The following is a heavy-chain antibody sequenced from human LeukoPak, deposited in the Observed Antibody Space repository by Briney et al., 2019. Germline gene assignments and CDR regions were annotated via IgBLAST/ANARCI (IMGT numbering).Heavy chain of an antibody. J-gene: IGHJ4*02. Sequence: GGSLRLSCAASGFTFSSYGMHWVRQAPGKGLEWVAFIRYDGSNKYYADSVKGRLTISRDNSKNTLYLQMNSLRAEDTAVYYCAKDWYCSSTSCFIFDYWGQGTLVTVSS. CDR1: GFTFSSYG. D-gene: IGHD2-2*01. CDR2: IRYDGSNK. V-gene: IGHV3-30*02. CDR3: AKDWYCSSTSCFIFDY.